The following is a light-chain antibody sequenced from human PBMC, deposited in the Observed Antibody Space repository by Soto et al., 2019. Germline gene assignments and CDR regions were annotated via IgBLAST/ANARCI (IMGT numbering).Light chain of an antibody. CDR3: LQHNGYPHT. CDR2: AAS. Sequence: DIQMTQSPSSLSASVGDRVTITCRASQGIGNDLGWFQQKPGKAPKRLIYAASILESGVPSRFSGSGSGTEFTLTSSSLQPEDFATYFCLQHNGYPHTFGQGTKLEIK. J-gene: IGKJ2*01. V-gene: IGKV1-17*01. CDR1: QGIGND.